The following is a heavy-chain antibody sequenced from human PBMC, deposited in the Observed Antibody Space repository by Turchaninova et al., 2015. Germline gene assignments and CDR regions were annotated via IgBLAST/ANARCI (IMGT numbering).Heavy chain of an antibody. D-gene: IGHD1-26*01. V-gene: IGHV2-70*04. CDR3: VRMPVGAXGVFXX. CDR2: IDWDDDK. J-gene: IGHJ4*02. CDR1: GFSLRNSGMR. Sequence: QVTLKESGPALVKPTQTLTLTCTFSGFSLRNSGMRVSWIRQPPGKALEWLARIDWDDDKFYSTSLKSSLTFSKDTXKTEVXXKMXTXDPVDTAXXXCVRMPVGAXGVFXXWGQGTLVTXSS.